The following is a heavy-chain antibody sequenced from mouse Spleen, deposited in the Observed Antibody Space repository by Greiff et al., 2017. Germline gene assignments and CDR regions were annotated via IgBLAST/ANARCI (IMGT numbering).Heavy chain of an antibody. CDR3: ARIPRYFDV. Sequence: EVQLVESGGGLVKPGGSLKLSCAASGFTFSSYAMSWVRQTPEKRLEWVATISSGGSYTYYPDSVKGRFTISRDNAKNTLYLQMSSLRSEDTAMYYCARIPRYFDVWGAGTTVTVSS. CDR2: ISSGGSYT. J-gene: IGHJ1*01. CDR1: GFTFSSYA. V-gene: IGHV5-9-3*01.